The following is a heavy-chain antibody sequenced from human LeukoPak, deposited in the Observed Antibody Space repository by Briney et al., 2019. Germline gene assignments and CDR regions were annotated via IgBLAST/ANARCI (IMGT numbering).Heavy chain of an antibody. CDR1: GYTLTELS. J-gene: IGHJ5*02. CDR2: FDPEDGET. V-gene: IGHV1-24*01. D-gene: IGHD2-15*01. Sequence: RASAKVSCKVSGYTLTELSMHWVRQAPGKGLEWMGGFDPEDGETIYAQKFQGRVTMTEDTSTDTAYMELSSLRSEDTAVYYCATARYCSGGSCSHWFDPWGQGTLVTVSS. CDR3: ATARYCSGGSCSHWFDP.